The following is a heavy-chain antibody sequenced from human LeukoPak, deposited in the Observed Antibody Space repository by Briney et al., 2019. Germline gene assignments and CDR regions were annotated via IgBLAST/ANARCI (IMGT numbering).Heavy chain of an antibody. CDR2: MSGSGGST. CDR1: GFTFSSYA. D-gene: IGHD4-17*01. CDR3: ARVRYGELDV. V-gene: IGHV3-23*01. Sequence: GSLRLSCAASGFTFSSYAMSWVRQAPGKGLEWVSSMSGSGGSTYYADSVKGRFTISRDDSKNTLYLQMNSLRAEDTAVYYCARVRYGELDVWGQGTTATVSS. J-gene: IGHJ6*02.